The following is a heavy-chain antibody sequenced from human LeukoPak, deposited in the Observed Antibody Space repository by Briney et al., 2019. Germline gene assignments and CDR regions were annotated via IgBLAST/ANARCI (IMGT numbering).Heavy chain of an antibody. V-gene: IGHV1-46*01. CDR3: ARGAYSGSHFDY. D-gene: IGHD1-1*01. Sequence: ASVKVSCKASVHTFTSYYMHWVRQAPGQGLEWMGIINPSGGSTSYAQKFQGRVTMTRDMSTSTVYMELSSLRSEDTAVYYCARGAYSGSHFDYWGQGTLVTVSS. J-gene: IGHJ4*02. CDR2: INPSGGST. CDR1: VHTFTSYY.